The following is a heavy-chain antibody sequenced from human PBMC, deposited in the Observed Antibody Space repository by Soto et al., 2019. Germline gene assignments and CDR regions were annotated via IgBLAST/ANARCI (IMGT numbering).Heavy chain of an antibody. V-gene: IGHV1-18*01. J-gene: IGHJ4*02. Sequence: ASVKVSCKASGYTFTSYGISWVRQDPGQGLEWMGWINAYNGNTNYAQTLQDRVTMTTDTSTSTAYMELRSLRSDDTAVYYCARDSLLIAVAGTCDYWGQGTLVTVSS. D-gene: IGHD6-19*01. CDR3: ARDSLLIAVAGTCDY. CDR1: GYTFTSYG. CDR2: INAYNGNT.